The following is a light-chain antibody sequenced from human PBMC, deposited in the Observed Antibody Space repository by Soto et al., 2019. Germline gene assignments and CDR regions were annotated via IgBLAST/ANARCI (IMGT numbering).Light chain of an antibody. J-gene: IGKJ1*01. V-gene: IGKV3-20*01. CDR3: QQYGSSLWT. Sequence: EIVLTQSPGTLSLSPGERATLSCRASQSVSSSYLAWYQQNRGRAPRLLIYGASSRAPGIPDRFGGSGSGTDFTLTISRLEPEDFAVYYCQQYGSSLWTFGQGTKVDIK. CDR2: GAS. CDR1: QSVSSSY.